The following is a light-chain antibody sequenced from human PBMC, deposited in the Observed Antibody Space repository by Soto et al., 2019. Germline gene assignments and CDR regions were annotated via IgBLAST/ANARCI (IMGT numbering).Light chain of an antibody. CDR2: AAS. Sequence: DIQMTQSPSSLSASVGDRVTITCRASQTISGYLNWYQQKPGKAPELLIYAASYLGNGVPSRFSGSGSGTYFTLTISSLQPEDLAIYYCQRYNNWPLTFGGGTKVESK. CDR3: QRYNNWPLT. CDR1: QTISGY. V-gene: IGKV1-39*01. J-gene: IGKJ4*01.